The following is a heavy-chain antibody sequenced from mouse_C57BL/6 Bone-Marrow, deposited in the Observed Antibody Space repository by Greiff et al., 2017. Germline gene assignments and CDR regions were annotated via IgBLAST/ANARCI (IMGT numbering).Heavy chain of an antibody. CDR3: TRRLGGDYYAMDY. V-gene: IGHV1-5*01. CDR1: GYTFTSYW. Sequence: VHVKQSGTVLARPGASVKMSCKTSGYTFTSYWMHWVKQRPGQGLEWIGAIYPGNSDTSYNQKFKGKAKLTAVTSASTAYMELSSLTNEDSAVYYCTRRLGGDYYAMDYWGQGTSVTVSS. J-gene: IGHJ4*01. CDR2: IYPGNSDT. D-gene: IGHD4-1*01.